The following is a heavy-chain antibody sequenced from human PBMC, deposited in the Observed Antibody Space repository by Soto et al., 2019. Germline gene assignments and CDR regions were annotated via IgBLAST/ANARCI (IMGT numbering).Heavy chain of an antibody. CDR2: IIPISGTT. CDR1: GGTFSTHA. CDR3: ARGYCSGGNCYSGMDV. J-gene: IGHJ6*02. D-gene: IGHD2-15*01. V-gene: IGHV1-69*13. Sequence: SVKVSCKASGGTFSTHAIIWVRQAPGHGLEWMGGIIPISGTTYYTQKFQGRVTITADEPTSTAFMELSSLKSDDTAVFYCARGYCSGGNCYSGMDVWGQGTMVTVSS.